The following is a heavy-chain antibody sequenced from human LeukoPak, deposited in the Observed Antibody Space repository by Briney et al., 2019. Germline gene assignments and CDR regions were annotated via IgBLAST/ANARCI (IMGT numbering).Heavy chain of an antibody. Sequence: GGSLRLSCAGSGFTFSSYWMSWVRQAPGQGLEWVANIKQDGSEKYYVGSVKGRFTISRDNAKNSLYLQMNSLRAEDTAVYYCASVAGPYYYYYYGMNAWGPGTTVIVSS. CDR2: IKQDGSEK. CDR3: ASVAGPYYYYYYGMNA. V-gene: IGHV3-7*03. J-gene: IGHJ6*02. CDR1: GFTFSSYW. D-gene: IGHD6-19*01.